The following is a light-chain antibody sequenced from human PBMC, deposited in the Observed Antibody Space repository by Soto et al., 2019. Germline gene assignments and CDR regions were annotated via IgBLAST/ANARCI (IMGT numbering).Light chain of an antibody. Sequence: EIVLTQSPATLPVSPGERAILSCRASESVGSSLVWYQQKPGQAPRLLMYAASTRAPGIPARFSGSGSGTEFTLTISSLQSEDFAAYYCQQYNKWPGTFGQGTKLEIK. CDR3: QQYNKWPGT. CDR2: AAS. V-gene: IGKV3-15*01. J-gene: IGKJ2*01. CDR1: ESVGSS.